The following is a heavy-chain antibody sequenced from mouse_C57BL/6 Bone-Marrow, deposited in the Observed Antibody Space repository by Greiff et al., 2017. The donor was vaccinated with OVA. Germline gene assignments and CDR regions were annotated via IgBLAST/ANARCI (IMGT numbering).Heavy chain of an antibody. CDR3: ARAEVHYDGYDGGWFAY. D-gene: IGHD2-2*01. V-gene: IGHV1-76*01. CDR1: GYTFTDYY. CDR2: IYPGSGNT. J-gene: IGHJ3*01. Sequence: QVQLQQSGAELVRPGASVKLSCKASGYTFTDYYINWVKQRPGQGLEWIARIYPGSGNTYYNEKFKGKATLTADKSSSTAYMQLSSLTSEDSAVYFGARAEVHYDGYDGGWFAYGGRGTGVTVTA.